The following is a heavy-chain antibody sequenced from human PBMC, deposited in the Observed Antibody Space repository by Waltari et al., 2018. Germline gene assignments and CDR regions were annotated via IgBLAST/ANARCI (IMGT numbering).Heavy chain of an antibody. CDR2: ISPGDSDT. Sequence: EVQLVQSGAEVKKPGESLKISCKGSGYSFTSYWIGWVRQMPGKGLEWMGIISPGDSDTRYSPSVQGQVTISADKSISTAYLQWSSLKASDTAMYYCARLVPAAIGLLDYYMDVWGKGTTVTISS. J-gene: IGHJ6*03. CDR1: GYSFTSYW. V-gene: IGHV5-51*01. D-gene: IGHD2-2*01. CDR3: ARLVPAAIGLLDYYMDV.